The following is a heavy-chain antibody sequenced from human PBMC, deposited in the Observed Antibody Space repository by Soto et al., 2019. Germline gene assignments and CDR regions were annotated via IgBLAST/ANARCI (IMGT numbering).Heavy chain of an antibody. D-gene: IGHD3-9*01. V-gene: IGHV4-34*01. CDR1: GGSFSGYY. J-gene: IGHJ2*01. CDR3: ARESHDILTGPPWVWYFDL. Sequence: QVQLQQWGAGPLRPLETLSLTCGVSGGSFSGYYWAWIRQSTGKGLEWIGEINDRGSINYNPSLKSRVSISVDTSKNHYSLNLRSVTAADTAVYYCARESHDILTGPPWVWYFDLWGRGTLVT. CDR2: INDRGSI.